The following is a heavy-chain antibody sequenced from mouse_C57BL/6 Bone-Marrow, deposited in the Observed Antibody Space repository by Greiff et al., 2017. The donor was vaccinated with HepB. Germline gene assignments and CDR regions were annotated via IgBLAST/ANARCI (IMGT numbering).Heavy chain of an antibody. Sequence: VQLQQSGPELVKPGASVKISCKASGYAFSSSWMNWVKQRPGKGLEWIGRIYPGDGDTNYNGKFKGKATLTADKSSSTAYMQLSSLTSEDSAVYFCAYDYDGGFAYWGQGTLVTVSA. V-gene: IGHV1-82*01. J-gene: IGHJ3*01. D-gene: IGHD2-4*01. CDR3: AYDYDGGFAY. CDR1: GYAFSSSW. CDR2: IYPGDGDT.